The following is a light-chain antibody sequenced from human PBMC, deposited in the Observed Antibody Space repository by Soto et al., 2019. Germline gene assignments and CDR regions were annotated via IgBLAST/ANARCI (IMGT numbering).Light chain of an antibody. V-gene: IGKV1-39*01. J-gene: IGKJ2*01. CDR1: QSISTY. CDR2: GAT. Sequence: DIQMTQSPSSLSAFVGDRVTITCRASQSISTYLNWYQQKPGKAPKLVIYGATNLQSGVPSSFSGSGSGTDFSLTISSLQPEDFATYYCQQSYSTPRTFGQGTKLEI. CDR3: QQSYSTPRT.